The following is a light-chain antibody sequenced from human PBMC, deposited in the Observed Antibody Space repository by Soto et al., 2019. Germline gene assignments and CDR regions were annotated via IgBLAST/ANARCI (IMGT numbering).Light chain of an antibody. CDR2: DVS. V-gene: IGLV2-11*01. Sequence: QSALTQPRSVSGSPGQSVTISCTGTSSGVGGYNYVSWYQQHPGKAPKLMIYDVSKRPSGVPDRFSGSKSGNTASLTISGLQAEDDADYYCCSYAGSLVFGGGTKLTVL. CDR3: CSYAGSLV. J-gene: IGLJ2*01. CDR1: SSGVGGYNY.